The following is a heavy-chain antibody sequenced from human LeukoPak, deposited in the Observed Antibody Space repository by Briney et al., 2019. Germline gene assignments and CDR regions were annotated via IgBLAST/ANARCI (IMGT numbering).Heavy chain of an antibody. V-gene: IGHV3-30*01. J-gene: IGHJ4*02. CDR2: ISYDGSNK. D-gene: IGHD6-13*01. CDR3: AREGYSREFDY. Sequence: SGGSLRLSCAASGFTFSSYAMHWVRQAPGKGLEWVAVISYDGSNKYYADSVKGRFTISRDNSKNTLYLQMNSLRAEDTAVYYCAREGYSREFDYWGQGTLVTVSS. CDR1: GFTFSSYA.